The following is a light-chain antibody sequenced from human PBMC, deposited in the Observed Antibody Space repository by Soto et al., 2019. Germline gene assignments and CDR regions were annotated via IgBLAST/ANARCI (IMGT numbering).Light chain of an antibody. CDR1: QSVDSK. J-gene: IGKJ1*01. Sequence: EIVMTQSPATLSVSPGERATLSCRARQSVDSKLAWYQQKPGQGPRLLIYGASSRATGIPARFSGSGSGTEFTLTISSLQSEDFAVYYCQHYSTWLWTFGQGTKVEIQ. CDR2: GAS. V-gene: IGKV3-15*01. CDR3: QHYSTWLWT.